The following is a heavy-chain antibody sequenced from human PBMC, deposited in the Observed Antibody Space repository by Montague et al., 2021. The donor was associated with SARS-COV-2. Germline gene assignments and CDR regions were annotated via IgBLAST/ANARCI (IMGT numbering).Heavy chain of an antibody. V-gene: IGHV3-7*01. CDR2: IKKDGTEK. Sequence: SLRLSCAASGFTFSDYWMTWIRQAPGKGLEWVATIKKDGTEKYYLASVKGRFTVSRENAKSSLLLQMSNVRVDDTAVYYCERADDCFDYWGRGTLVTVSS. J-gene: IGHJ4*02. CDR1: GFTFSDYW. CDR3: ERADDCFDY.